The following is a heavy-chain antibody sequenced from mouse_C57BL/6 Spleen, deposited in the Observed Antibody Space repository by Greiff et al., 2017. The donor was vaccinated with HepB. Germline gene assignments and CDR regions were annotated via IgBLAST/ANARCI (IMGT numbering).Heavy chain of an antibody. CDR3: ARRSPLYYDGAMDY. CDR2: IHPNSGST. CDR1: GYTFTSYW. Sequence: QVQLQQPGAELVKPGASVKLSCKASGYTFTSYWMHWVKQRPGQGLEWIGMIHPNSGSTNYNEKFKSKATLTVDKSSSTAYMQLSSLTSEDSAVYYCARRSPLYYDGAMDYWGQGTSVTVSS. J-gene: IGHJ4*01. V-gene: IGHV1-64*01. D-gene: IGHD2-4*01.